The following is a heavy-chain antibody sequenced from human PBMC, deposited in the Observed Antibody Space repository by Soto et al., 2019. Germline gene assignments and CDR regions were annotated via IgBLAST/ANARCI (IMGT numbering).Heavy chain of an antibody. CDR1: GYTFTSYY. D-gene: IGHD2-2*03. V-gene: IGHV1-46*03. CDR2: INPSGGST. CDR3: ARDGGYCSSTSCPRSDYYYMDV. J-gene: IGHJ6*03. Sequence: ASVKVSCKASGYTFTSYYMHWVRQAPGQGLEWKGIINPSGGSTSYAQKFQGRVTMTRDTSTSTVYMGLSSLRSEDTAVYYCARDGGYCSSTSCPRSDYYYMDVWGKGTTVTVSS.